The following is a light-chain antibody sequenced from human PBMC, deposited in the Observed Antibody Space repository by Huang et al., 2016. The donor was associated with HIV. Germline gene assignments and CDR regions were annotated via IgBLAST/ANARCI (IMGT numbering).Light chain of an antibody. Sequence: IVMTQSPVTLSVSPGERATLSCRASRSLSSTLAWYQQKPGQAPRLLIYGASTRASGIPARFSGTGSGTEFTLTISSLQSEDFALYYCQQYNNWPPAFGQGTKVVFK. CDR3: QQYNNWPPA. J-gene: IGKJ1*01. CDR1: RSLSST. CDR2: GAS. V-gene: IGKV3-15*01.